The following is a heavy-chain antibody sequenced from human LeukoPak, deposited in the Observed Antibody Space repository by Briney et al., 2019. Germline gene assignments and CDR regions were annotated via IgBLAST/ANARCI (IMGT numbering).Heavy chain of an antibody. CDR1: GYSISSGYY. J-gene: IGHJ4*02. V-gene: IGHV4-38-2*02. D-gene: IGHD3-9*01. CDR2: IYHSGST. CDR3: ASSRDDILTGVDY. Sequence: SETLSLTCTVSGYSISSGYYWGWIRQPPGKGLEWIGSIYHSGSTYYNPSLRSRVTISVDTSKNQFSLKLSSVTAADTAVYYCASSRDDILTGVDYWGQGTLVTVSS.